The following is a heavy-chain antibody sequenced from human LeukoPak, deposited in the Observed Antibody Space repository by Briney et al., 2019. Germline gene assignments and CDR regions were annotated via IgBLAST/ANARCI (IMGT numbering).Heavy chain of an antibody. V-gene: IGHV3-48*02. Sequence: GGSLRLSCAASGFTFSNYGLHWVRQAPGKGLEWVSYISSSSSTIYYADSVKGRFTISRDNAENSLYLQMNSLRDEDTAVYYCARDKDPWGQGTLVTVSS. CDR3: ARDKDP. J-gene: IGHJ5*02. CDR2: ISSSSSTI. CDR1: GFTFSNYG.